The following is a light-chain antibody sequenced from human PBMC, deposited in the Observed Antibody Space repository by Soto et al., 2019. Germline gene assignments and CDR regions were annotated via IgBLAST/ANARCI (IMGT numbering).Light chain of an antibody. CDR3: LQDNNYPWT. CDR1: QAIRDD. V-gene: IGKV1-6*01. J-gene: IGKJ1*01. CDR2: GAS. Sequence: AIQMTQSPSYLSAYVGDRVTITCRASQAIRDDLGWYQQKPGKAPKLLIYGASSLHDGVPSRFSGSGSGTDFTLTISSLQPEDFATYYCLQDNNYPWTFGRGTKVEVK.